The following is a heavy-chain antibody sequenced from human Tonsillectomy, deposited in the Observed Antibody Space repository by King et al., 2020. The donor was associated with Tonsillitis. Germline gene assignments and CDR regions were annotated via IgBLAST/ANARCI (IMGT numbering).Heavy chain of an antibody. D-gene: IGHD4-23*01. CDR1: GFTFRNYA. J-gene: IGHJ2*01. CDR2: IYSDGTNT. CDR3: AKTSIYGGIIYWYFDL. V-gene: IGHV3-23*03. Sequence: VQLVESGGGLVQPGGSLRLSRAASGFTFRNYAMSWVRQAPGKGLEWVSLIYSDGTNTYYADSVEGRFTISRDNSKNTLSLQMNSLRAGDTAVYYCAKTSIYGGIIYWYFDLWGRGTLVTVSS.